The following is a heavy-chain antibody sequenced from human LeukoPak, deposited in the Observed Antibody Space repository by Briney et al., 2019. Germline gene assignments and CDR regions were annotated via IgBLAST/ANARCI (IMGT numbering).Heavy chain of an antibody. V-gene: IGHV4-61*01. CDR3: ARVGVPYSGYDHFDY. CDR1: GGSISSGSYY. CDR2: IYYSGST. D-gene: IGHD5-12*01. Sequence: SETLSLTCTVSGGSISSGSYYWSWIRQPPGKGLEWIGYIYYSGSTNYNPSLKSRVTISVDTSKNQFSLKLSSVTAADTAVYYCARVGVPYSGYDHFDYWGQGTLVTVSS. J-gene: IGHJ4*02.